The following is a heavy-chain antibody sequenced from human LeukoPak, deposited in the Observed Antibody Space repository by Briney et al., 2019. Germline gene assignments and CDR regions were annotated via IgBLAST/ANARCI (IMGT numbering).Heavy chain of an antibody. J-gene: IGHJ4*02. CDR1: GGSFSGYY. CDR3: ARVRVVYRFGELLSKPFDY. V-gene: IGHV4-34*01. CDR2: INHSGST. Sequence: SETLSLTCAVYGGSFSGYYWSWIRQPPGKGLEWIGEINHSGSTNYNPSLKSRVTISVDTSKNQFSLKLSSVTAADTAVYYCARVRVVYRFGELLSKPFDYWGQGTLVTVSS. D-gene: IGHD3-10*01.